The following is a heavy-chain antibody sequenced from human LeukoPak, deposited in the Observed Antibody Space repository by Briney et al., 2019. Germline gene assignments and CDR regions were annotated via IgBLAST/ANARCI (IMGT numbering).Heavy chain of an antibody. CDR1: GYTFTSYG. CDR3: ARIQLWLEMGFFDY. V-gene: IGHV1-18*01. D-gene: IGHD5-18*01. J-gene: IGHJ4*02. CDR2: ISAYNGNT. Sequence: ASVTVSCTASGYTFTSYGISWVRQAPGQGLEWMGWISAYNGNTNYAQKLQGRVTMTTDTSTSTAYMELRSLRSDDTAVYYCARIQLWLEMGFFDYWGQGTLVTVSS.